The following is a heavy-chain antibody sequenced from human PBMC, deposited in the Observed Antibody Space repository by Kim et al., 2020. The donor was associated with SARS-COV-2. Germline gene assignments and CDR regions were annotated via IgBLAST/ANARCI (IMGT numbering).Heavy chain of an antibody. CDR2: INHSGST. CDR3: ARDAKYIVVVPAAKKYYYYGMDV. V-gene: IGHV4-34*01. CDR1: CGSFSGYY. D-gene: IGHD2-2*01. Sequence: SQTLSLTCAVYCGSFSGYYWICIRQPPGNGLEWIREINHSGSTNYNPSLKSRFTISVDTSKNQFSLKLSSVTAADTAVYYCARDAKYIVVVPAAKKYYYYGMDVWGQGTTVTVSS. J-gene: IGHJ6*02.